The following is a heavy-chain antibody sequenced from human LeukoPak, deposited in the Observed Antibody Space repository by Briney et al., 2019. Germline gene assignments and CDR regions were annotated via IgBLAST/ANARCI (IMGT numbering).Heavy chain of an antibody. V-gene: IGHV3-48*03. Sequence: GGSLRLSCAASGFSFSGFDMNWVRQAPGKGLEWIAHIGTSVNAIYYADSAKGRFTISRDNARDSLSLQMDSLRVEDTAVYYCAKDSVWFGDLLNWGQGALVIVSS. CDR2: IGTSVNAI. J-gene: IGHJ4*02. CDR1: GFSFSGFD. CDR3: AKDSVWFGDLLN. D-gene: IGHD3-10*01.